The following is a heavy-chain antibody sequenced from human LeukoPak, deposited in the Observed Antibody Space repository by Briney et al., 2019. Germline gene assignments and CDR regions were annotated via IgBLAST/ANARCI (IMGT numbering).Heavy chain of an antibody. D-gene: IGHD3-22*01. CDR1: GGSLNNYY. V-gene: IGHV4-4*07. CDR2: VYSSGRT. Sequence: NPSETLSLTCTISGGSLNNYYWTWIRQPAGKGLEWIGRVYSSGRTNYNPSLKSRVTVPLDTSKDQFSLKLSSVTAADAAVYYCARYRGSSYFYFDSWGQGTLVTVSS. CDR3: ARYRGSSYFYFDS. J-gene: IGHJ4*02.